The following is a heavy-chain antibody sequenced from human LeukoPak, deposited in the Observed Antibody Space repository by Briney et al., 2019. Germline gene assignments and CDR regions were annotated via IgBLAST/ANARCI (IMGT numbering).Heavy chain of an antibody. V-gene: IGHV1-24*01. CDR2: FDPEDGET. CDR1: GYTLTELS. CDR3: ATYDFWSGHLNA. D-gene: IGHD3-3*01. J-gene: IGHJ4*02. Sequence: ASVKVSCKVSGYTLTELSMHWVRQAPGKGLEWMGGFDPEDGETIYAQEFQGRVTMTEDTSTDTAYMELSSLRSEDTAVYYCATYDFWSGHLNAGGQGTLVTVSS.